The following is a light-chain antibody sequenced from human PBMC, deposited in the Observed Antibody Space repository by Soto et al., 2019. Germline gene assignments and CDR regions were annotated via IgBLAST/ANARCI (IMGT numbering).Light chain of an antibody. CDR2: KAS. CDR1: QSISSW. J-gene: IGKJ2*01. Sequence: DIQMTQSPSTLSASVGDRVTITCRASQSISSWLAWYQKKPGKAPKLLIYKASSLESGVPSRFSGSGSGTEFSLTISSLQPDDFATYYCQQDNSYSPYTFGQGPKLEIK. CDR3: QQDNSYSPYT. V-gene: IGKV1-5*03.